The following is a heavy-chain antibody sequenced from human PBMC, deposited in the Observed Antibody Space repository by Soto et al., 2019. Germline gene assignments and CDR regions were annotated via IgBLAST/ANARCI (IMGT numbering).Heavy chain of an antibody. D-gene: IGHD6-13*01. CDR1: GFTFSSYA. CDR3: AKDFFYSSSWSGYYFDY. Sequence: GGSLRLSCAASGFTFSSYAMSWVRQAPGKGLEWVSAISGSGGSTYYADSVKGRFTISRDNSKNTLYLQMNSLRAEGTAVYYCAKDFFYSSSWSGYYFDYWGQGTLVTVSS. V-gene: IGHV3-23*01. CDR2: ISGSGGST. J-gene: IGHJ4*02.